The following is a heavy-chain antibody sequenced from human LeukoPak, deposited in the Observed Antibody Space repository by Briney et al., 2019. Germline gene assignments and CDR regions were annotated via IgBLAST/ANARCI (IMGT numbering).Heavy chain of an antibody. CDR1: GGSFSGYY. Sequence: PSETLSLTCAVYGGSFSGYYWSWIRQPPGKGLEWIGEINHSGSTNYNPSLKSRVTISVDTSKNQFSLKLSSVTAADTAVYYCARRLLWFGELPYYFDYWGQGTLVTVSS. V-gene: IGHV4-34*01. CDR2: INHSGST. J-gene: IGHJ4*02. CDR3: ARRLLWFGELPYYFDY. D-gene: IGHD3-10*01.